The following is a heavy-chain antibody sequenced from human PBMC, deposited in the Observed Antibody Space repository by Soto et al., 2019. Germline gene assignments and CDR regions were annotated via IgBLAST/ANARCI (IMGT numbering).Heavy chain of an antibody. V-gene: IGHV1-18*01. CDR1: GYTFSRYG. J-gene: IGHJ6*02. Sequence: QGQLVQSGPEVKKPGASVKVSCKASGYTFSRYGISWVRQAPGQGLEWMGWVSGYNGDTKYAQKVQGRVTMTIDTSTYTAYMELRSLTSDDTAKYYCAKNGQPPYYYYGMDVWCQGTTVTVSS. CDR3: AKNGQPPYYYYGMDV. CDR2: VSGYNGDT. D-gene: IGHD2-8*01.